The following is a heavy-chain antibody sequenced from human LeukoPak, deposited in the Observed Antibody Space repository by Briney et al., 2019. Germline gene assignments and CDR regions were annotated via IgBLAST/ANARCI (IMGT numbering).Heavy chain of an antibody. CDR1: GFTFSDYY. V-gene: IGHV3-11*01. J-gene: IGHJ6*02. CDR3: ARRAVAAYYYYGMDV. D-gene: IGHD6-19*01. Sequence: GGSLRLSCAASGFTFSDYYMSWIRQAPGKGLEWVSYISSSGSTIYYADSVKGRFTISGDNAKNSLYLQMNSLRAEDTAVYYCARRAVAAYYYYGMDVWGQGTTVTVSS. CDR2: ISSSGSTI.